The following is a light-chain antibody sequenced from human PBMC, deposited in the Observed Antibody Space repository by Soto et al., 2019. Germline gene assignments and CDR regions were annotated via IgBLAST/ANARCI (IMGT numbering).Light chain of an antibody. CDR1: QTIYNN. V-gene: IGKV3-15*01. Sequence: EIVMTQSPANLSVSSGDRATLSCRASQTIYNNVAWYQQRPGQAPRHLIYDASARATSVPARFSGSGYGTDFTLSISGLQSADCAVYYCQQFNKGSLTFSGGTKVDIK. CDR3: QQFNKGSLT. CDR2: DAS. J-gene: IGKJ4*01.